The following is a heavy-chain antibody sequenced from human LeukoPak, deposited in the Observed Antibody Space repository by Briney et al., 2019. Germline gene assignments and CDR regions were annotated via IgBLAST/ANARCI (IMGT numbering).Heavy chain of an antibody. D-gene: IGHD2-15*01. CDR1: GFTFSSYS. V-gene: IGHV3-21*01. J-gene: IGHJ4*02. CDR2: ISSSSSYI. Sequence: GGSLRLSCAASGFTFSSYSMNWVRQAPGKGLEWVSSISSSSSYIYYADSVKGRITISRDNAKNSLYLQMNSLRAEDTAVYYCARDRGGSSGGENFDYWGQGTLVTVSS. CDR3: ARDRGGSSGGENFDY.